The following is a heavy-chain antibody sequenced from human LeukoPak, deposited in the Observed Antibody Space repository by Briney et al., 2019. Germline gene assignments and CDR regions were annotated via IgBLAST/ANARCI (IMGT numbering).Heavy chain of an antibody. CDR3: AKDSGDNYFDY. D-gene: IGHD1-26*01. V-gene: IGHV3-23*01. CDR1: GFTLSSYP. Sequence: PGGSLRLPCEASGFTLSSYPMTWVRQAPGKGLEWVSEISGSGGSTYYADSVKGRFTISRDNSKNTLYLQMNSLRAEDTAVYYCAKDSGDNYFDYWGQGTLVTVSS. J-gene: IGHJ4*02. CDR2: ISGSGGST.